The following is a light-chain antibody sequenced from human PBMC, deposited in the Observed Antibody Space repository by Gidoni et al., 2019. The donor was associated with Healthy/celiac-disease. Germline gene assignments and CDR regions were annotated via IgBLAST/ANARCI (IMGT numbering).Light chain of an antibody. Sequence: SSELTQDPAVSVALGQTVRITCQGDSLRRYYASWYQQQPGQAPVLVIYGKNNRPSGIPDRFSGSSSGNTASLTITGAQAEDEADYYCNSRDSSGNHLVFGGGTKLTVL. J-gene: IGLJ2*01. CDR2: GKN. CDR3: NSRDSSGNHLV. CDR1: SLRRYY. V-gene: IGLV3-19*01.